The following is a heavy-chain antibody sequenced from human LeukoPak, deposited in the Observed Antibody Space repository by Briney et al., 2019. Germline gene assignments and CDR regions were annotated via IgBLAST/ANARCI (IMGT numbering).Heavy chain of an antibody. Sequence: GGSLRLSCAASGFAFSTYGIHWVRQSLGKGLEWVAYVHNDGTRTWYADSVKGRFTISRDNSKNTLSLQMNSLRAEDTAVYYCARASFGVIVGPDYWGQGTLVTVSS. CDR2: VHNDGTRT. CDR3: ARASFGVIVGPDY. V-gene: IGHV3-30*02. CDR1: GFAFSTYG. D-gene: IGHD3-3*01. J-gene: IGHJ4*02.